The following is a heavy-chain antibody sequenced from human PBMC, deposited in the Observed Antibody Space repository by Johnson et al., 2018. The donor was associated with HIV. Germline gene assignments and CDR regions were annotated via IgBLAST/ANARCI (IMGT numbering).Heavy chain of an antibody. CDR2: ISYDESNK. CDR3: AKDQSWIGTGHDTFDI. V-gene: IGHV3-30*18. Sequence: VQLVESGGGVVQPGRSLRLSCAASGFTFSSYGMHWVRQAPGKGLEWVAVISYDESNKYYADSVKGRFTISRDNSKNTLYLQMSSLGAEDTAVYYCAKDQSWIGTGHDTFDIWGQGTMVTVSS. CDR1: GFTFSSYG. J-gene: IGHJ3*02. D-gene: IGHD1-1*01.